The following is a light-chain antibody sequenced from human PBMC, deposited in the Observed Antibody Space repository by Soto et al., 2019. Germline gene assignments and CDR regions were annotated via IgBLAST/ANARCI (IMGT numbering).Light chain of an antibody. CDR3: GTWDSSPSAGGV. V-gene: IGLV1-51*01. Sequence: QSALTQPPSVSAAPGQKVTISCSGSSSNIGNNYVSWYQQLPGTAPKLLIYDNNKRPSGIPDRFSGSKSGTSATLGITGLQTGDEADYYCGTWDSSPSAGGVFGGGTKVTVL. CDR2: DNN. J-gene: IGLJ2*01. CDR1: SSNIGNNY.